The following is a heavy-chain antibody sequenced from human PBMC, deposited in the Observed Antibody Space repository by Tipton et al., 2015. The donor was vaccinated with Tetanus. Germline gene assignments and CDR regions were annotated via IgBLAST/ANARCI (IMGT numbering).Heavy chain of an antibody. J-gene: IGHJ3*02. CDR3: GVGGSGWFPRGDDGFGI. CDR2: IIPIFGTA. CDR1: GGTFSSYA. D-gene: IGHD6-19*01. V-gene: IGHV1-69*06. Sequence: QSGAEVKKPGSSVKVSCKASGGTFSSYAISWVRQAPGQGLEWMGGIIPIFGTANYAQKFQGRVTITADKSTSTAYMELCSLRSGGTAVDFCGVGGSGWFPRGDDGFGIWGQGTMVTVSS.